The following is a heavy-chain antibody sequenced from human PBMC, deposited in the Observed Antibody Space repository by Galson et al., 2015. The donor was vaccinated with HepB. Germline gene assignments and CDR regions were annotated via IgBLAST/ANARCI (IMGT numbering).Heavy chain of an antibody. CDR3: ASRSGSTGVLDI. CDR2: IYYSGST. V-gene: IGHV4-31*03. Sequence: TLSLTCTVSGGSISSGGYYWSWIRQHPGQGLEWIGYIYYSGSTYYNPSLKSRVTISVDTSKNQFSLKLSSVTAADTAVYYCASRSGSTGVLDIWGQGTMVTVSS. D-gene: IGHD1-26*01. J-gene: IGHJ3*02. CDR1: GGSISSGGYY.